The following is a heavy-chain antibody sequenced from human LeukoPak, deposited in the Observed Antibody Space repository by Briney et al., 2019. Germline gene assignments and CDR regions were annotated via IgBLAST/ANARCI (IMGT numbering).Heavy chain of an antibody. J-gene: IGHJ4*02. V-gene: IGHV3-30*03. CDR3: ARESSEAVAG. D-gene: IGHD6-19*01. CDR2: ISSGGTDE. Sequence: GGSLRLSCAASGFTFRSYSMNWVRQAPGKGLEWVSLISSGGTDEYYADSVKGRFTISRDNSKNTLYLQLNSLRAEDTAVYYCARESSEAVAGWGQGTLVTVSS. CDR1: GFTFRSYS.